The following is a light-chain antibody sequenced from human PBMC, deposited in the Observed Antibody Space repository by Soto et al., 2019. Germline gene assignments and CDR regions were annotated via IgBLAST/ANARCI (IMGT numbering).Light chain of an antibody. CDR1: QSVSSN. J-gene: IGKJ1*01. Sequence: EIVMTQSPATLSVSPGERATLSCRASQSVSSNLAWFQQKPGQAPRLLIYGASTRDTGIPARFSGSGSGTEFTLTISSLQSEDFALYHCQQYNKWPPTFGQGTKVDNK. V-gene: IGKV3-15*01. CDR3: QQYNKWPPT. CDR2: GAS.